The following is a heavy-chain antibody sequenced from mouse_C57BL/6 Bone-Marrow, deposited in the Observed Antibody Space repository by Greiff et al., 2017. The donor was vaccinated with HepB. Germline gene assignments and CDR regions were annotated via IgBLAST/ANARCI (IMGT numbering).Heavy chain of an antibody. V-gene: IGHV1-54*01. Sequence: QVQLQQSGAELVRPGTSVKVSCKASGYAFTNYLIEWVKQRPGQGLEWIGVINPGSGGTNYNEKFKGKATLTADKSSSTAYMQLSSLTSEDSAVYFCARGGALYGFYFDYWGQGTTLTVSS. CDR1: GYAFTNYL. CDR3: ARGGALYGFYFDY. J-gene: IGHJ2*01. CDR2: INPGSGGT. D-gene: IGHD2-2*01.